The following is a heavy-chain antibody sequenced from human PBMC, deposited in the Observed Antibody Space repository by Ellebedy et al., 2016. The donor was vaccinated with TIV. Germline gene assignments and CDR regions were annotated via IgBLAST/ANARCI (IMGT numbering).Heavy chain of an antibody. Sequence: SVKVSXXASGGTFSSYAISWVRQAPGQGLEWMGGIIPIFGTANYAQKFQGRVTITADKSTSTAYMELRSLRSDDTAVYYCARAAGWNDVNYYCMDVWGQGTTVTVSS. J-gene: IGHJ6*02. CDR1: GGTFSSYA. CDR2: IIPIFGTA. CDR3: ARAAGWNDVNYYCMDV. V-gene: IGHV1-69*06. D-gene: IGHD1-1*01.